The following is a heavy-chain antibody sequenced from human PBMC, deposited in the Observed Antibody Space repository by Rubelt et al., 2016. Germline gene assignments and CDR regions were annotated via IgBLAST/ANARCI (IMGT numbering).Heavy chain of an antibody. V-gene: IGHV3-7*01. CDR2: IKQDGSEK. Sequence: QGGGSLRLSCAASGFTFSSYWMSWVRQAPGKGLEWVANIKQDGSEKYYVDSVKGRFTISRDNAKNSLYLQMNSLRAEDTAVYYCARGGVVVLAADDYWGQGTLVTVSS. D-gene: IGHD2-15*01. CDR3: ARGGVVVLAADDY. CDR1: GFTFSSYW. J-gene: IGHJ4*02.